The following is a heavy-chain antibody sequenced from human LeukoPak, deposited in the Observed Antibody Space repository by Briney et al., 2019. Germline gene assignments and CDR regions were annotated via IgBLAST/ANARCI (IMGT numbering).Heavy chain of an antibody. CDR2: ISGSGGTT. Sequence: GGSLRLSCAASGFTFSSYEMNWVRQAPGQGLEWVSGISGSGGTTYYADSVKGRFTISRDNSKNTLYLQMDSLRAEDTAVYYCASKKGGHNYGFDYWGQGTLVTVSS. D-gene: IGHD5-18*01. CDR3: ASKKGGHNYGFDY. CDR1: GFTFSSYE. J-gene: IGHJ4*02. V-gene: IGHV3-23*01.